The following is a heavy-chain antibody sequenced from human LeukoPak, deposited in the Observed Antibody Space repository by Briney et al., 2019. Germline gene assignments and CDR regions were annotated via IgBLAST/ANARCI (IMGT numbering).Heavy chain of an antibody. J-gene: IGHJ3*02. CDR1: GGSISSGDYY. V-gene: IGHV4-30-4*01. D-gene: IGHD2-8*01. Sequence: SETLSLTCTVSGGSISSGDYYWSWIRQPPGKGLEWIGYIYYSGSIYYNPSLKSRVTISVDTSKNQFSLKLSSVTAADTAVYYCASRRYCTNGVCKLDAFDIWGQGTMVTVSS. CDR3: ASRRYCTNGVCKLDAFDI. CDR2: IYYSGSI.